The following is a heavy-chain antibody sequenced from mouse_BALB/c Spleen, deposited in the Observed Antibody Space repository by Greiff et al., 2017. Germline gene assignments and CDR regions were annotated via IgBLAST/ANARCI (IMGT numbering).Heavy chain of an antibody. V-gene: IGHV1S81*02. J-gene: IGHJ2*01. CDR3: TRSNEYYGSSYPDY. CDR2: INPSNGGT. D-gene: IGHD1-1*01. Sequence: VQLQQSGAELVKPGASVKLSCKASGYTFTSYYMYWVKQRPGQGLEWIGEINPSNGGTNFNEKFKSKATLTVDKSSSTAYMQLSSLTSEDSAVYYCTRSNEYYGSSYPDYWGQGTTLTVSA. CDR1: GYTFTSYY.